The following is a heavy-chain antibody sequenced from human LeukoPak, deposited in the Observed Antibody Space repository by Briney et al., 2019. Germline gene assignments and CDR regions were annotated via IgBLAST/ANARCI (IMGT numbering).Heavy chain of an antibody. Sequence: ASVKVSCKASGGTFSSYAISWVRQAPGQGLEWMGGIIPIFGTANYAQKFQGRVTITTDESTSTAYMELSSLRSEDTAVYYCASVKLGYCSSTSCYIDYWGQGTLVTVSS. CDR2: IIPIFGTA. CDR3: ASVKLGYCSSTSCYIDY. CDR1: GGTFSSYA. J-gene: IGHJ4*02. D-gene: IGHD2-2*01. V-gene: IGHV1-69*05.